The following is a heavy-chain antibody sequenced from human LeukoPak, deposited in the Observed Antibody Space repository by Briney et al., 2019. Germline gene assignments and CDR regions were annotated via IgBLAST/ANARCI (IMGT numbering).Heavy chain of an antibody. Sequence: GRSLRLSCAASGFTFSSYGMHRVRQAPGKGLEWVAVIWYDGSNKYYADSVKGRFTISRDNSKNTLYLQMNSLRAEDTAVYYCAKDTVTTGFDYWGQGTLVTVSS. J-gene: IGHJ4*02. V-gene: IGHV3-33*06. D-gene: IGHD4-11*01. CDR1: GFTFSSYG. CDR2: IWYDGSNK. CDR3: AKDTVTTGFDY.